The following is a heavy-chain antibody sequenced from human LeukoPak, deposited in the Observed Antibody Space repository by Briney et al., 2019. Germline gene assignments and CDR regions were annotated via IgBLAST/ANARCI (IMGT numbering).Heavy chain of an antibody. J-gene: IGHJ4*02. D-gene: IGHD3-10*01. Sequence: PSETLSLTCAVYGGSFSGYYWSWIRQPPGKGLEWIGEINHSGSTNYNPSLKSRVTISVDTSKNQFSLKLSSVTAADTAVYYCARVTIYGLFYFDYWGQGTLVTVSS. CDR3: ARVTIYGLFYFDY. CDR2: INHSGST. V-gene: IGHV4-34*01. CDR1: GGSFSGYY.